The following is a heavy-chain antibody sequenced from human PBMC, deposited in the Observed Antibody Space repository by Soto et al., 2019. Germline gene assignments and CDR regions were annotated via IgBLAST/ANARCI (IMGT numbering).Heavy chain of an antibody. V-gene: IGHV3-73*01. J-gene: IGHJ4*02. CDR2: IRSKANSYAT. CDR1: GFTFSGSA. D-gene: IGHD5-12*01. Sequence: PGGSLRLSCAASGFTFSGSAMHWVRQASGKGLEWVGRIRSKANSYATAYAASVKGRFTISRDDSKNTAYLQMNSLKTGDTAVYYCTRPRDGYNGSFDYWGQGTLVTVSS. CDR3: TRPRDGYNGSFDY.